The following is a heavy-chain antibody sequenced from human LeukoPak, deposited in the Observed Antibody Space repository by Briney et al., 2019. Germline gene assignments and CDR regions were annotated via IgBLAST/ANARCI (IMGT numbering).Heavy chain of an antibody. Sequence: GGSLRLSCATSGFSFTNAWMRWVRQAPGKGLEWIGRIKGKIDGETTDYGAPMKGRISISRDDSKNTLDLQMNSLNIADQALYYCSTDPPSVWGQGTLVTVSS. CDR1: GFSFTNAW. CDR3: STDPPSV. CDR2: IKGKIDGETT. V-gene: IGHV3-15*01. J-gene: IGHJ1*01.